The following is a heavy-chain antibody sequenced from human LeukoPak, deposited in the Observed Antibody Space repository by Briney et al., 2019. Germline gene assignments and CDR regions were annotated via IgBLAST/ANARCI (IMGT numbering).Heavy chain of an antibody. J-gene: IGHJ4*02. Sequence: GGSLRLSCVASGLPIADFAMHWVRQAPGKGLEWVSLISGDGVSTFYADSVKGRFSISRDNSKNSLYLEMNSLRTEDAATYYCATESGKFDYWGQGTLVAVSS. V-gene: IGHV3-43*02. CDR2: ISGDGVST. CDR1: GLPIADFA. CDR3: ATESGKFDY.